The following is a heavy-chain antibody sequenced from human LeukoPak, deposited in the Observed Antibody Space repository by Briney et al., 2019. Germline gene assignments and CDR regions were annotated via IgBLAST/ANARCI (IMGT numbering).Heavy chain of an antibody. Sequence: GGSLRLSCAASGFTFSSYSMNSVRQAPGKGLEWVSSISSRSSYIYYADSVKGRFTISRDNAKNSLYLQMNSLRAEDTAVYYCARDGSGGVDYWGQGTLVTVSS. CDR1: GFTFSSYS. J-gene: IGHJ4*02. CDR2: ISSRSSYI. V-gene: IGHV3-21*01. D-gene: IGHD3-3*01. CDR3: ARDGSGGVDY.